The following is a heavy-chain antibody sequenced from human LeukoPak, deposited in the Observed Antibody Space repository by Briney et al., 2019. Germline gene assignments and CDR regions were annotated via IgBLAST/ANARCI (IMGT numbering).Heavy chain of an antibody. J-gene: IGHJ4*02. CDR3: ARGSYDYWSGYLPFDY. Sequence: ASVKVSCKASGYTFTGYYMHWVRQAPGQGLEWMGWISADKGNTEYAQKFQGRVSMTTDTSTSTAYMDLRSLRSDDTAVYYCARGSYDYWSGYLPFDYWGQGTLVTVSS. D-gene: IGHD3-3*01. V-gene: IGHV1-18*04. CDR2: ISADKGNT. CDR1: GYTFTGYY.